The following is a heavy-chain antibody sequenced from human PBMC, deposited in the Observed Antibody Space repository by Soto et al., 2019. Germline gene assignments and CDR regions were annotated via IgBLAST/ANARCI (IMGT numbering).Heavy chain of an antibody. V-gene: IGHV5-51*01. CDR2: IYPGDSDT. CDR1: GYSFTSYL. CDR3: AGHPHDNNCNKACFNY. D-gene: IGHD1-1*01. J-gene: IGHJ4*02. Sequence: PGESLQISFKGSGYSFTSYLICWVRQGPVKGLEGMGIIYPGDSDTRYSPSFQGQVNIPADKSISTAYLQWSSLQASDTAMYYCAGHPHDNNCNKACFNYFGQGTLVTVCS.